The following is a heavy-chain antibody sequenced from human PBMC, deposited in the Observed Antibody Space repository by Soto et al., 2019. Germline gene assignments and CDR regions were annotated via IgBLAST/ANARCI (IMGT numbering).Heavy chain of an antibody. CDR2: VSYDGSYI. J-gene: IGHJ4*02. D-gene: IGHD6-6*01. CDR1: GFTFSDYG. V-gene: IGHV3-30*18. Sequence: QVQLVESGGGVAQPGRSLRLSCAVSGFTFSDYGMHWVRQAPGKGLEWVAVVSYDGSYIYYADSVKGRFTVSRDLSGNTLFLQMNSLRLEDTAVYFCAKEMYPRTVLDSSSPWGDYWGQGTLVAVSS. CDR3: AKEMYPRTVLDSSSPWGDY.